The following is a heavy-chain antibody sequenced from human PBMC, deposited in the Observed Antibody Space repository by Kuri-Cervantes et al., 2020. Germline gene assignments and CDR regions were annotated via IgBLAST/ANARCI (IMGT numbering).Heavy chain of an antibody. V-gene: IGHV1-69*02. Sequence: SVKVSCKASGGTFSSYTISWVRQAPGQGLEWMGRIIPILGIANYAQKLQGRVTMTTDTSTSTAYMELRSLRSDDTAVYYCARGMGENYYDSSGYYDYWGQGTLVTVSS. CDR2: IIPILGIA. J-gene: IGHJ4*02. D-gene: IGHD3-22*01. CDR1: GGTFSSYT. CDR3: ARGMGENYYDSSGYYDY.